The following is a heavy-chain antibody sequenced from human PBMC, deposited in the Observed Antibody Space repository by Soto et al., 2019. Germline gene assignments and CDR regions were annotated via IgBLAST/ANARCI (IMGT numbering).Heavy chain of an antibody. J-gene: IGHJ4*02. V-gene: IGHV3-66*01. CDR3: ASPGDFWSGYFDY. D-gene: IGHD3-3*01. Sequence: PGGSLRLSCAASGFTVSSNYMSWVRQAPGKGLEWVSVIYSGGSTYYADSVKGRFTISRDNSKNTLYLQMNSLRAEDTAVYYCASPGDFWSGYFDYWGQGTLVTVSS. CDR2: IYSGGST. CDR1: GFTVSSNY.